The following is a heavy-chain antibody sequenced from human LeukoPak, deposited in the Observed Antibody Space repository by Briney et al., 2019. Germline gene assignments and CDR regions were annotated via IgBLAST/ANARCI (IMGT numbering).Heavy chain of an antibody. CDR3: ARGRIGGPKAPFDY. CDR1: GGSLSNHY. D-gene: IGHD3-16*01. V-gene: IGHV4-59*11. Sequence: SETLSLTCTVSGGSLSNHYWSWIRQPPGKGLEWIGHIYDSGTTTYNPSLKSRVTMSVDTSKNQFSLNLSSVTAADTAVYYCARGRIGGPKAPFDYWGQGTLVTVSS. J-gene: IGHJ4*02. CDR2: IYDSGTT.